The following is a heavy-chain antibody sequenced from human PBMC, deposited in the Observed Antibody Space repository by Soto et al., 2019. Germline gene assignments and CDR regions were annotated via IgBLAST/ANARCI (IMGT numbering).Heavy chain of an antibody. V-gene: IGHV3-9*01. D-gene: IGHD2-15*01. CDR2: ISWNSDVI. Sequence: EVQLVESGGGLVQPGRSLRLSCAGSVFNFDDYAMHWVRQAPGKGLEWVSAISWNSDVIAYADSVRGRFTISRDNAKKYLYLQMNNQRAEDTAFYLCATRDCGGGPCSLGFDYWGQGNLVTVSS. CDR3: ATRDCGGGPCSLGFDY. CDR1: VFNFDDYA. J-gene: IGHJ4*02.